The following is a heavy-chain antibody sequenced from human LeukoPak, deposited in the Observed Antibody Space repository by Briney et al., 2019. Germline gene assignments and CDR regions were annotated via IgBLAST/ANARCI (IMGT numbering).Heavy chain of an antibody. D-gene: IGHD1-14*01. CDR2: IYPGDSDT. V-gene: IGHV5-51*01. CDR1: GYSFTSYW. J-gene: IGHJ6*03. CDR3: ARQQTGDYYYMDV. Sequence: GESLKISCKGSGYSFTSYWIGWVRQMPGKGLEWMGVIYPGDSDTRYSPSFQGQVTISADKSISTAYLQWSSLKASDTAMYYCARQQTGDYYYMDVWAKGTTVTVSS.